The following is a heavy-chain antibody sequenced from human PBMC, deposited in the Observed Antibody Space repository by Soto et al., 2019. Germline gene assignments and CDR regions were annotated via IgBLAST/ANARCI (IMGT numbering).Heavy chain of an antibody. V-gene: IGHV1-18*01. CDR2: ISAYNGNT. CDR3: ARDGYCISTSCYPRWFDP. Sequence: ASVKVSCKTSGYTPTNYDIGWVRQAPGQGLEWMGWISAYNGNTNSAQKLQGRLTMTTDTSTRTAYMELRSLRSDDTAVYYCARDGYCISTSCYPRWFDPWGKGTLVTVSS. CDR1: GYTPTNYD. J-gene: IGHJ5*02. D-gene: IGHD2-2*03.